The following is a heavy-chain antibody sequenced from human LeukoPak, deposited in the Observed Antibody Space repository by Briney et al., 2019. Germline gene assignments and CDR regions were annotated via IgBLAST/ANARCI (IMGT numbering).Heavy chain of an antibody. Sequence: PGGSLRLSCAASGFTCSSHCRHRVRQAPGKGLLWFSLINSDGSSTTYADSVKGRFTISRDNAKNTLYLQMDSLRAEDTAVYYCTRGSVVAPISASDIWGQGTMVTVSS. CDR2: INSDGSST. CDR3: TRGSVVAPISASDI. J-gene: IGHJ3*02. D-gene: IGHD2-21*02. CDR1: GFTCSSHC. V-gene: IGHV3-74*01.